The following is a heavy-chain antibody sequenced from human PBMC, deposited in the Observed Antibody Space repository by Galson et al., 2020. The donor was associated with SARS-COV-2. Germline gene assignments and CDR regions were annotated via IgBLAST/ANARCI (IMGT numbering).Heavy chain of an antibody. V-gene: IGHV3-74*01. CDR3: ARNLMGYDFLIGYYNYFDA. J-gene: IGHJ5*02. D-gene: IGHD3-9*01. CDR2: IDGDASST. CDR1: GYTFSNYW. Sequence: GESLKISCVASGYTFSNYWMHWVRQAPGKGLVWVSRIDGDASSTTYADSVKGRFTISRDNAKNTLDLEMNSLRAEDTAVYYCARNLMGYDFLIGYYNYFDAWGQGTMVTVSS.